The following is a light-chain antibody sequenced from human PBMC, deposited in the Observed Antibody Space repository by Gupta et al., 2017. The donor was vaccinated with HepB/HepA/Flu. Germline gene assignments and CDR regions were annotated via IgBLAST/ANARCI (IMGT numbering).Light chain of an antibody. J-gene: IGKJ1*01. CDR1: QSISSY. Sequence: EIVCTQSRATLSWSPGERATLSCRASQSISSYLAWYQQKPGQGPRLLIYEASNRATGIAARFGGSGSGKLFTLTISSQEPEDFAVYYSQQHSNWPPWTFGQGTKVEIK. CDR3: QQHSNWPPWT. V-gene: IGKV3-11*01. CDR2: EAS.